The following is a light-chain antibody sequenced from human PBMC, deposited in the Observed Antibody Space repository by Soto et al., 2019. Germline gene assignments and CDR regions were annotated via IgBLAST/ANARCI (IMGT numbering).Light chain of an antibody. CDR3: QQYGSSPLYT. Sequence: EIVLTQSPGTLSLSPGERATLSCRASQSVSSSYLAWYQQNPGQAPRLLIYGASSRATGIPDRFSGSGSGTEFTLTNSRLEPEDFAVYYCQQYGSSPLYTFGKGTKLEIK. CDR2: GAS. V-gene: IGKV3-20*01. J-gene: IGKJ2*01. CDR1: QSVSSSY.